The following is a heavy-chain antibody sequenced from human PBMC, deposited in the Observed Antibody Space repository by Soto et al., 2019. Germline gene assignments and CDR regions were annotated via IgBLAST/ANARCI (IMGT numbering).Heavy chain of an antibody. Sequence: GSLRLSCATSGFTFSNAWMNWVRQAPGKGREWVGRIKSKTDGGTTDYAAPVKGRFTISRDDSKNTLYLQMNSLKTEDTAVYYCTTLSITIFGVVLMDVWGQGTTVTVSS. CDR2: IKSKTDGGTT. V-gene: IGHV3-15*07. J-gene: IGHJ6*02. D-gene: IGHD3-3*01. CDR1: GFTFSNAW. CDR3: TTLSITIFGVVLMDV.